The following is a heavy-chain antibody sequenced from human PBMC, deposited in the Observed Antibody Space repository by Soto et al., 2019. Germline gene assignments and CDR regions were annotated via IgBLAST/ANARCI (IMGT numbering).Heavy chain of an antibody. D-gene: IGHD3-10*01. CDR3: ASRYGSGSYYSH. J-gene: IGHJ4*02. CDR1: GGSISSGGYS. V-gene: IGHV4-30-2*01. Sequence: SETLSLTCAVSGGSISSGGYSWSWIRQPPGKGLEWIGYIYHSGSTYYNPSLKSRVTISVDRSKNQFSLKLSSVTAADTAVYYCASRYGSGSYYSHWGQGTLVTVSS. CDR2: IYHSGST.